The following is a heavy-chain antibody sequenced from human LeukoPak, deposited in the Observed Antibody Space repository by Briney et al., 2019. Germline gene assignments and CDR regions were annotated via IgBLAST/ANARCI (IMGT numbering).Heavy chain of an antibody. J-gene: IGHJ6*03. V-gene: IGHV3-21*01. Sequence: PGGSLRLSCAASGFTFSSYSMNWVRQAPGKGLEWVSSISSSSSYIYYADSVKGRFTISRDNAKNSLYLQMNSLRAEDTAVYYCARGLSSSWLNYYYYMDVWGKGTTVTVSS. CDR1: GFTFSSYS. D-gene: IGHD6-13*01. CDR2: ISSSSSYI. CDR3: ARGLSSSWLNYYYYMDV.